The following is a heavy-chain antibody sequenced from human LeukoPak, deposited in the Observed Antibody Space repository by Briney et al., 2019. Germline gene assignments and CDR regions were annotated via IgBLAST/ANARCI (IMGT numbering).Heavy chain of an antibody. V-gene: IGHV4-61*05. CDR3: ARRGYDSSGMHFDY. J-gene: IGHJ4*02. CDR1: GGSISSSSYY. D-gene: IGHD3-22*01. Sequence: SETLSLTCTVSGGSISSSSYYWSWIRQPPGKGLEWIGYIYYSGSTNYNPSLKSRVTISVDTSKNQFSLKLSSVTAADTAVYYCARRGYDSSGMHFDYWGQGTLVTVSS. CDR2: IYYSGST.